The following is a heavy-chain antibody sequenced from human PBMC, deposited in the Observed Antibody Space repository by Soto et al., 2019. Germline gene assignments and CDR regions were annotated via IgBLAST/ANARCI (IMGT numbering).Heavy chain of an antibody. CDR3: ARALAGPAAPLPYYYYYMDV. Sequence: SQTLSLTCAISGDSVSSNSAAWNWIRQSPSRGLEWLGRTYYRSRWYNDYAVSVRSRITVNPDTSKDQFSLHLNSVTPEDTAVYYCARALAGPAAPLPYYYYYMDVWGKGTTVTVSS. CDR2: TYYRSRWYN. D-gene: IGHD2-2*01. CDR1: GDSVSSNSAA. V-gene: IGHV6-1*01. J-gene: IGHJ6*03.